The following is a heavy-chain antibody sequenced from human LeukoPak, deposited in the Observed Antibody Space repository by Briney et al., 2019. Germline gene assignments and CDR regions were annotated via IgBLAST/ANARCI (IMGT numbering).Heavy chain of an antibody. CDR1: GFTFRSYA. D-gene: IGHD4-17*01. CDR3: AKVNGDYVAHPDY. J-gene: IGHJ4*02. V-gene: IGHV3-23*01. Sequence: GGSLRLSCAASGFTFRSYAMSWVREAPGKGLEWVAAISGSGGSTYYADSVKGRFTIYKDNSKNTLYLQMNSLRAEDTAVYYCAKVNGDYVAHPDYWGQGTLVTVSS. CDR2: ISGSGGST.